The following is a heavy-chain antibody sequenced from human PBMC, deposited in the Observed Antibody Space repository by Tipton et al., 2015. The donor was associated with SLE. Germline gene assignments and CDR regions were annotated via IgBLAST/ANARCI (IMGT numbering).Heavy chain of an antibody. CDR3: AGVRDGARPFGS. Sequence: TLSLTCTVSGGSIGSHYWNWIRQPTGKGLEWIGFVFHTGTTNYNPSFRSRVILSVDMSKNQFSLKLTSVTAADTAIYYCAGVRDGARPFGSWGQGTLVTVSS. CDR1: GGSIGSHY. J-gene: IGHJ4*02. D-gene: IGHD5-24*01. V-gene: IGHV4-59*11. CDR2: VFHTGTT.